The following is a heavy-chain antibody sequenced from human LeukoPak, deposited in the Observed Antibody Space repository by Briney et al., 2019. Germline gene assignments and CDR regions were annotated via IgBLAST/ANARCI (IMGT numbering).Heavy chain of an antibody. D-gene: IGHD5-12*01. CDR3: ARGGYSGYDYNY. CDR1: GGSFSGYY. Sequence: SETLSLTCAVSGGSFSGYYWSWIRQPPGKGLEWIGEINHSGSTNYNPSLKSRVSISVGASNNQFSLKLSSVTAADTAVYYCARGGYSGYDYNYWGQGTLVTVSS. J-gene: IGHJ4*02. CDR2: INHSGST. V-gene: IGHV4-34*01.